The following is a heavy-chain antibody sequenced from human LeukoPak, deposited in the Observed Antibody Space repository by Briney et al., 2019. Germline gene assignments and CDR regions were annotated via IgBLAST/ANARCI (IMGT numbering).Heavy chain of an antibody. J-gene: IGHJ6*04. Sequence: ASVKVSCQASVYTFIGYYVHWLRQAPGQGLEWMAWINPHTDATDSAHKFQGRVTMAMDTSISTACMELTNLTFADTAVYYCAREYGSGRGVPYALDVWGEGTTVTASS. V-gene: IGHV1-2*02. CDR2: INPHTDAT. CDR1: VYTFIGYY. CDR3: AREYGSGRGVPYALDV. D-gene: IGHD3-10*01.